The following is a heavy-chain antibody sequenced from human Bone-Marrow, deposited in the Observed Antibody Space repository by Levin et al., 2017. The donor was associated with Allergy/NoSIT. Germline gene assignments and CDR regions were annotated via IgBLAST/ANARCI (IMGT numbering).Heavy chain of an antibody. CDR3: ARDGLTFYDSLYPKGMDV. Sequence: HGESLKISCVVSGFRFSSYAMNWVRQAPGKGLEWVSLIHDGGGIKRYADSVRGRFTISRDNSKNTLYLQMSDLRAEDTAVYYCARDGLTFYDSLYPKGMDVWGQGTTVTVSS. D-gene: IGHD3-9*01. J-gene: IGHJ6*01. V-gene: IGHV3-23*01. CDR2: IHDGGGIK. CDR1: GFRFSSYA.